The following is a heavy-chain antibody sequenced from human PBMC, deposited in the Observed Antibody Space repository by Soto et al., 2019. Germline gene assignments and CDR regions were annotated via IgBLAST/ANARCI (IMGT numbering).Heavy chain of an antibody. CDR1: GYTFTSYG. Sequence: QVQLVQSGAEVKKPGASVKVSCKASGYTFTSYGISWVRQAPGQGLEWMGWISAYNGNTNYAQKLQGRVTMTTDTXTXTXXMELRSLRSDDTAVYYCAREGRCSSTSCYVDQIDYWGQGTLVTVSS. J-gene: IGHJ4*02. D-gene: IGHD2-2*01. V-gene: IGHV1-18*01. CDR2: ISAYNGNT. CDR3: AREGRCSSTSCYVDQIDY.